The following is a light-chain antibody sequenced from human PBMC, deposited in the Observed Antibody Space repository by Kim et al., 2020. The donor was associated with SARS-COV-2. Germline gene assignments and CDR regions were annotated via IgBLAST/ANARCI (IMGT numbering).Light chain of an antibody. J-gene: IGKJ4*01. CDR3: QQLNSYPLT. CDR2: AAS. CDR1: QGIRNN. V-gene: IGKV1-9*01. Sequence: DIQLTQSPSFLSASVGDRVTITCRASQGIRNNLAWFHQKPGKAPTLLIYAASTLQSGVPSRFSGSGSGTEFTLTISSLQPEDFATYYCQQLNSYPLTFGGGTKLEI.